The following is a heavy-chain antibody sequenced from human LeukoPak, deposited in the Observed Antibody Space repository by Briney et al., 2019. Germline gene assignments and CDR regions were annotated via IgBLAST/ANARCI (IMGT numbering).Heavy chain of an antibody. D-gene: IGHD2-2*01. V-gene: IGHV3-23*01. CDR2: ISGSGGST. CDR3: AITKVIPAATRDDAFDI. Sequence: PGGSLRLSCAASGFTFSSYAMSWVRQAPGKGLEWVSAISGSGGSTYYADSVKGRFTISRDNSKNTLYLQMNSLRAEDTAVYYRAITKVIPAATRDDAFDIWGQGTMDTVS. J-gene: IGHJ3*02. CDR1: GFTFSSYA.